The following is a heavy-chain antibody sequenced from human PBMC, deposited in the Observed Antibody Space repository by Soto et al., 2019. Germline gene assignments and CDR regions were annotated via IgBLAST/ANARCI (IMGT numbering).Heavy chain of an antibody. D-gene: IGHD1-1*01. CDR2: IRGKTYGATT. J-gene: IGHJ4*02. V-gene: IGHV3-49*04. CDR3: SRDHEYTHSYAIDY. Sequence: PGGSLRLSCTVSGLNLRDFAMSWVRQAPGKGLEWVGFIRGKTYGATTEYAASVKGRFTISTDDSKSIAYLQMNSLKTEDTAVYYCSRDHEYTHSYAIDYWGQATLGTVSS. CDR1: GLNLRDFA.